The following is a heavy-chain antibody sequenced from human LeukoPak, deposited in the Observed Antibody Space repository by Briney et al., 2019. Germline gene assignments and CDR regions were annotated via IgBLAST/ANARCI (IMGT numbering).Heavy chain of an antibody. CDR2: ISWNSGSI. Sequence: GGSLRLSCAASGFTFDDYAMNWVRQAPGKGLEWVSGISWNSGSIGYADSVKGRFTISRDNAKNSLYLQMNSLGAEDTALYYCAKSVVGYSYYMDVWGKGTTVTVSS. CDR3: AKSVVGYSYYMDV. CDR1: GFTFDDYA. V-gene: IGHV3-9*01. J-gene: IGHJ6*03. D-gene: IGHD4-23*01.